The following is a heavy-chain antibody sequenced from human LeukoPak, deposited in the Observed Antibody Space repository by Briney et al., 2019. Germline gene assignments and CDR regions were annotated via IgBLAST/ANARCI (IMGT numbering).Heavy chain of an antibody. J-gene: IGHJ4*02. V-gene: IGHV3-23*01. CDR2: ISGSGGNT. CDR1: GFTFSNYG. Sequence: PGGTLRLSCAASGFTFSNYGMSWVRQAPGKGLEWVSTISGSGGNTYYADSVKGRFTISRDTSKNTLYLQMNSPRAEDTAVYYCATLSVVVVPAELNWGQGTLVTVSS. D-gene: IGHD2-15*01. CDR3: ATLSVVVVPAELN.